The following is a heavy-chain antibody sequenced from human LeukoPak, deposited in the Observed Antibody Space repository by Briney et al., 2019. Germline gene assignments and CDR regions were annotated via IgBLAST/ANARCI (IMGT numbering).Heavy chain of an antibody. Sequence: SVKVSCKASGGTFSSYAISWVRQAPGQGLEWMGGIIPIFGTANYAQKFQGRVTITADESTSTAYMELSSLRSEDTAVYYCASSPVAGTHRYFDLWGRGTLVTVSS. CDR3: ASSPVAGTHRYFDL. D-gene: IGHD6-19*01. V-gene: IGHV1-69*13. J-gene: IGHJ2*01. CDR2: IIPIFGTA. CDR1: GGTFSSYA.